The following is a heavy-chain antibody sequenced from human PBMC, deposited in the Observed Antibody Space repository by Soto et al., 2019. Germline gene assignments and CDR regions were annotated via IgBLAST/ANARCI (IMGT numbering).Heavy chain of an antibody. D-gene: IGHD2-2*01. CDR3: ARRSGGYCSSTSCPGAWFDP. CDR1: GGSISSSSYY. V-gene: IGHV4-39*01. Sequence: SETLSLTCTVSGGSISSSSYYWGWIRQPPGKGLEWIGSIYYSGSTYYNPSLKSRVTISVDTSKNQFSLKLSSVTAADTAVYYCARRSGGYCSSTSCPGAWFDPWGQGTLVTVSS. J-gene: IGHJ5*02. CDR2: IYYSGST.